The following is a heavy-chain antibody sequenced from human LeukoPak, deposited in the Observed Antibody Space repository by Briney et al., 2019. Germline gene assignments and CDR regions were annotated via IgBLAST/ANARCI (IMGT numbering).Heavy chain of an antibody. J-gene: IGHJ6*03. CDR2: IYYSGST. D-gene: IGHD3-16*01. CDR1: GGSISSYY. Sequence: SETLSLTCTVSGGSISSYYWSWIRQPPGKGLEWIGYIYYSGSTNYNPSLKSRVTISVDTSKNQFSLKLSSVTAADTAVYYWAREDIMITFGGVNDYYMDVWGKGTTVTVSS. V-gene: IGHV4-59*01. CDR3: AREDIMITFGGVNDYYMDV.